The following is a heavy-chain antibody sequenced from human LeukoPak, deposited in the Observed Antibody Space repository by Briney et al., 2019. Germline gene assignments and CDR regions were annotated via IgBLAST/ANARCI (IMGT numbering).Heavy chain of an antibody. CDR2: INHSGST. Sequence: SETLSLTCAVYGGSFSGYYWSWIRQPPGKGLEWIGEINHSGSTNSNPSLKSRVTISVDTSKNQFSLKLSSVTAADTAVYYCARILYGSGSYPNYWGQGTLVTVSS. CDR1: GGSFSGYY. J-gene: IGHJ4*02. D-gene: IGHD3-10*01. V-gene: IGHV4-34*01. CDR3: ARILYGSGSYPNY.